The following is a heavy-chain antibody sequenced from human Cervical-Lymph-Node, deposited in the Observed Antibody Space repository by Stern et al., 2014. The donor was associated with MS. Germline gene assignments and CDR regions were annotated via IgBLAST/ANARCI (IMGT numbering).Heavy chain of an antibody. V-gene: IGHV3-7*01. CDR1: GLTFSDYW. CDR3: ATDLKDY. J-gene: IGHJ4*02. Sequence: EMQLVESGGGLVQPGGSLRLSCAVSGLTFSDYWMNWVRQAPGKGLEWVATIQADGSQKYYLDSVKGRFTISRDNAKNSLDLQMNGLGAEDTAVYYCATDLKDYWGQGTLVTVSS. CDR2: IQADGSQK.